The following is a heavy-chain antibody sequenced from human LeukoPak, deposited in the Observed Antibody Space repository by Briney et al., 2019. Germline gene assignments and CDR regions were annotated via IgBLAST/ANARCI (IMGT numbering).Heavy chain of an antibody. J-gene: IGHJ6*04. CDR1: GYTFTSYD. D-gene: IGHD3-9*01. CDR2: MNPNSGNT. Sequence: ASVTVSCKASGYTFTSYDINWVRQATGQGLEWMGWMNPNSGNTGYAQKFQGRVTMTRNTSISTAYMELSSLRSEDTAVYYCGRGHHIYYDILPVYYRDYYTYGMDVGAKGTTVTVSS. V-gene: IGHV1-8*01. CDR3: GRGHHIYYDILPVYYRDYYTYGMDV.